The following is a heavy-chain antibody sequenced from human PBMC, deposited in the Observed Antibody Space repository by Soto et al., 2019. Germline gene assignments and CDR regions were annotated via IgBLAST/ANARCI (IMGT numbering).Heavy chain of an antibody. CDR1: GGSITNSSSY. V-gene: IGHV4-39*02. CDR2: IYYSGIR. CDR3: ARDRMTTYGSGKLYYFDY. J-gene: IGHJ4*02. Sequence: SATLSLTCTGSGGSITNSSSYWGWIRQPPGKGLEWMGSIYYSGIRYNNPSLKSRVTMSVDTSKNQFSLRLTSVTAADTAVYYCARDRMTTYGSGKLYYFDYWGQGTPVTVSS. D-gene: IGHD1-1*01.